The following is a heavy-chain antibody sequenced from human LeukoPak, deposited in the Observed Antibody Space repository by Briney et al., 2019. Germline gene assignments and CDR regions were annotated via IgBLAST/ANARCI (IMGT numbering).Heavy chain of an antibody. CDR2: IIHIFGTA. V-gene: IGHV1-69*06. CDR1: GGTFSSYA. D-gene: IGHD3-10*01. Sequence: ASVKDSCKASGGTFSSYAISWVRQAPGQGLEWMGGIIHIFGTANYAQKFQGRVTITADKSTSTAYMELSSLRSEDTAVYYCARVFFEDYYGSGSYYNLYFDYWGQGTLVTVSS. J-gene: IGHJ4*02. CDR3: ARVFFEDYYGSGSYYNLYFDY.